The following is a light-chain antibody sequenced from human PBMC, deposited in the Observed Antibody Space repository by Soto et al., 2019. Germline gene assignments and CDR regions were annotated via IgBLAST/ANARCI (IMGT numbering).Light chain of an antibody. CDR1: SSTIGRNL. J-gene: IGLJ1*01. V-gene: IGLV1-47*01. Sequence: QSALTQAPSTSGTPGQRITIPCSGSSSTIGRNLVYCYQQGRGTAPKLLIYRNNQRPSGVPARFSGSKSGSSASLAISGLRYEDEAEYYCAARDDSLSVYVFGPGTRSPS. CDR2: RNN. CDR3: AARDDSLSVYV.